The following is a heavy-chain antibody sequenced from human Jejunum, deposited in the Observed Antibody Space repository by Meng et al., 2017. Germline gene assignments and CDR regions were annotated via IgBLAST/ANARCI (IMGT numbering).Heavy chain of an antibody. CDR2: ISSSGSTI. D-gene: IGHD2-15*01. Sequence: GSLRLSCAASGFTFSSYEMNWVRQAPGKGLEWVSYISSSGSTIYYADSVKGRFTISRDNAKNSLYLQMNSLRAEDTAVYYCARTSVERYCSGGSCYSHYYYYGMDVWGQGTTVTVSS. J-gene: IGHJ6*02. V-gene: IGHV3-48*03. CDR3: ARTSVERYCSGGSCYSHYYYYGMDV. CDR1: GFTFSSYE.